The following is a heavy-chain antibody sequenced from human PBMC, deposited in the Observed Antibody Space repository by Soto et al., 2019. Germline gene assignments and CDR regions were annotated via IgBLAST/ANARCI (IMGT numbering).Heavy chain of an antibody. CDR1: GFTFSSYA. J-gene: IGHJ6*02. V-gene: IGHV3-23*01. Sequence: PGGSLRLSCAASGFTFSSYAMSWVRQAPGKGLEWVSAISGSDDSTYYADSVKGRFTISRDNSKNALFLQMNSLRAEDTAVYYCAKDRMELPPGGYYYGMDVWGQGTTVTVSS. D-gene: IGHD1-26*01. CDR2: ISGSDDST. CDR3: AKDRMELPPGGYYYGMDV.